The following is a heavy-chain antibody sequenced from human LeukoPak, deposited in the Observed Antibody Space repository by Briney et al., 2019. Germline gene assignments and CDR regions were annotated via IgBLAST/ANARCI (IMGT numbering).Heavy chain of an antibody. J-gene: IGHJ6*03. Sequence: SGGSLRLSCAASGFNFNNYNMNWVRQAPGKGLEWVTFIRYDGSNKYYADSVKGRFTISRDNSKNTLYLQMNSLRAEDTAVYYCAKGSKEVLFTRDHYMDVWGKGTTVTISS. D-gene: IGHD3-3*01. V-gene: IGHV3-30*02. CDR1: GFNFNNYN. CDR2: IRYDGSNK. CDR3: AKGSKEVLFTRDHYMDV.